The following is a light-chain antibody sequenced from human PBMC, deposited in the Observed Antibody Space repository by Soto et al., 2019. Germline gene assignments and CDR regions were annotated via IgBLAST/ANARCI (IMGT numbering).Light chain of an antibody. V-gene: IGLV1-40*01. Sequence: QSVLTQPPSVSGAPGQRVTISCTGSRSNIGAGYDVHWYQQLPGTAPKLMIYEVSNRPSGVSNRFSGSKSGNTASLTISGLQAEDEADYYCSSYTSSSTPLVFGTGTKLTVL. J-gene: IGLJ1*01. CDR3: SSYTSSSTPLV. CDR1: RSNIGAGYD. CDR2: EVS.